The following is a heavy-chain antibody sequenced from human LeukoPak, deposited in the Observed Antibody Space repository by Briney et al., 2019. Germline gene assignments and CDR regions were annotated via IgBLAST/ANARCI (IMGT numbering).Heavy chain of an antibody. Sequence: ASVKVSCKASGYTFTGYYMHWVRQAPGQGLEWMGWINPNSGGTNYAQKFQGRVTMTRDTSISTAYMELSRLRSDDTAVYYCARVGMITFGGVIVPFDYWGQGTLVTVSS. CDR2: INPNSGGT. CDR1: GYTFTGYY. CDR3: ARVGMITFGGVIVPFDY. D-gene: IGHD3-16*02. J-gene: IGHJ4*02. V-gene: IGHV1-2*02.